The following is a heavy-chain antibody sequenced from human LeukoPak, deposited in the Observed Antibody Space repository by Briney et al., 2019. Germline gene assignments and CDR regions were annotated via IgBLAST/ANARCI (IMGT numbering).Heavy chain of an antibody. Sequence: PGRSLRLSCAVSGFTFSSYGMHWVRQGPGKGLEWVAVVSYDGSNSYYADSVKGRFTISRDNFKNTLYLQMNSLRAEDTAVYYCAKLDGIAGLDYWGQGTLVTVSS. CDR3: AKLDGIAGLDY. V-gene: IGHV3-30*18. CDR1: GFTFSSYG. CDR2: VSYDGSNS. D-gene: IGHD6-13*01. J-gene: IGHJ4*02.